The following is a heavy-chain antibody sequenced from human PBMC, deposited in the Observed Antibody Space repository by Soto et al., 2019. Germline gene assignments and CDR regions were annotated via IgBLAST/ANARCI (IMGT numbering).Heavy chain of an antibody. D-gene: IGHD3-16*01. V-gene: IGHV1-69*13. CDR1: GGSFSIYT. J-gene: IGHJ5*02. Sequence: ASVKVSCKPSGGSFSIYTFNWVRQAPGQGLEWMGGIIPIFGTATYAQKFQGRVTITAEDATSTAYMEVRALRSEDTAVYFCARGVWGSYSSPLDRGGQGTLVTVSS. CDR2: IIPIFGTA. CDR3: ARGVWGSYSSPLDR.